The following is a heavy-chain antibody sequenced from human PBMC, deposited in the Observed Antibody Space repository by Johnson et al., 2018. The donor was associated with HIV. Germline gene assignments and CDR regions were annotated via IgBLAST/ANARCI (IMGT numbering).Heavy chain of an antibody. D-gene: IGHD6-6*01. CDR2: VGHDGGIY. Sequence: VQVVESGGGVVQPGRSLRLSCAASGFTFSSYGMHWVRQAPGKGLEWVAHVGHDGGIYPYAESVKGRFTVYRDNAKNSLYLQMNSLRAEDTAFYYCARDSIIWGQGTMVTVSS. CDR1: GFTFSSYG. CDR3: ARDSII. V-gene: IGHV3-30*19. J-gene: IGHJ3*02.